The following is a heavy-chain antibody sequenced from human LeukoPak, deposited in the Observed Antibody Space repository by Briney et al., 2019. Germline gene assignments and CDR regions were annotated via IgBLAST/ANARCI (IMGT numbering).Heavy chain of an antibody. D-gene: IGHD4-17*01. J-gene: IGHJ4*02. Sequence: GASVKVSCKASGYTFTGYYMHWVRQAPGQGLEWMGGIIPIFGTANYAQKFQGRVTITTDESTSTAYMELSSLRSEDTAVYYCARGPYYGDYVGHFDYWGQGTLVTVSP. V-gene: IGHV1-69*05. CDR1: GYTFTGYY. CDR3: ARGPYYGDYVGHFDY. CDR2: IIPIFGTA.